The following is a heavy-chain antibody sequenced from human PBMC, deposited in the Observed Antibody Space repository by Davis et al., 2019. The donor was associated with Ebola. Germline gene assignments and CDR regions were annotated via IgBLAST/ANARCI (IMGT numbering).Heavy chain of an antibody. CDR2: IYYSGST. CDR3: ARVGGADIGSYYMDV. Sequence: PSETLSLTCTVSGGSISSYYWSWIRQPPGKGLEWIGYIYYSGSTNYNPSLKSRVTITVDTSKNQFSLKLSSVTAADTAVYYCARVGGADIGSYYMDVWGKGTTVTVSS. CDR1: GGSISSYY. J-gene: IGHJ6*03. D-gene: IGHD1-26*01. V-gene: IGHV4-59*01.